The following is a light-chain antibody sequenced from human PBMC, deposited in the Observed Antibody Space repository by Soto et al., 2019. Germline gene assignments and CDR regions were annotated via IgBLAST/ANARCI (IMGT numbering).Light chain of an antibody. Sequence: EIVLTQSPGTLSLSPGERATLSCRASQTISSSFLAWYQQKPGQAPRLLIYRASRRAPGIPDRFSGSGSWIDFTLTVIKLEPEDFAVYYCHQFGSSPLDTFGPGTKVEIK. CDR1: QTISSSF. J-gene: IGKJ3*01. CDR3: HQFGSSPLDT. CDR2: RAS. V-gene: IGKV3-20*01.